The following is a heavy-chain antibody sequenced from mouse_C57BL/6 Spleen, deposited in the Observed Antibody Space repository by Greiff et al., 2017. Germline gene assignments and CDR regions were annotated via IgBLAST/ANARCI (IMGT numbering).Heavy chain of an antibody. CDR1: GYAFSSYW. J-gene: IGHJ3*01. CDR3: ARPYYGSSSWFAY. CDR2: IYPGDGDT. V-gene: IGHV1-80*01. D-gene: IGHD1-1*01. Sequence: QVHVKQSGAELVKPGASVKISCKASGYAFSSYWMNWVKQRPGKGLEWIGQIYPGDGDTNYNGKFKGKATLTADKSSSTAYMQLSSLTSEDSAVYFCARPYYGSSSWFAYWGQGTLVTVSA.